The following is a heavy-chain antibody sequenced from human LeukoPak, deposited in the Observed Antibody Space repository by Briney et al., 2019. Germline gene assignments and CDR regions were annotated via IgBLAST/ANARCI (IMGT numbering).Heavy chain of an antibody. Sequence: PSETLSLPCAVSGGSFIGYYWSWIRQPPGKGLEWIGEINHSGSTNYNPSLKSRVTISVDTSKNQFSLKLSSVTAADTAVYYCARGGHGRLLEWLYRPFDFWGQGTLVTVSS. D-gene: IGHD3-3*01. CDR3: ARGGHGRLLEWLYRPFDF. J-gene: IGHJ4*02. CDR2: INHSGST. V-gene: IGHV4-34*01. CDR1: GGSFIGYY.